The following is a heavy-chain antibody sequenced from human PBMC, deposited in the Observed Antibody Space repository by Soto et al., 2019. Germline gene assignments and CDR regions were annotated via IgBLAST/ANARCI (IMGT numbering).Heavy chain of an antibody. CDR3: ARSYSSYVFDWFDP. J-gene: IGHJ5*02. Sequence: PGGSLRLSCAASGFTFSDYAMSWVRQAPEKGLEWVSSISGSGAGTYYADSVKGRFTISRDNSRNTLYMQMSSLRVEDTAVYYCARSYSSYVFDWFDPWGQGTLVTVSS. D-gene: IGHD6-6*01. V-gene: IGHV3-23*01. CDR1: GFTFSDYA. CDR2: ISGSGAGT.